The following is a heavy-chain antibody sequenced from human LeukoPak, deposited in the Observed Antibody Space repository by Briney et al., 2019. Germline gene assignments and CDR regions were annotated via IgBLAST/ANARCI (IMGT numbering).Heavy chain of an antibody. D-gene: IGHD3-22*01. Sequence: GESLQISCKGSGYSFTSYWIGWVRQMPGKGLEWMGIIYPGDSDTRYSPSFQGQVTISADKSISTAYLQWSSLKASDTAMYYCARLPGYYYDSSGYRGYFDYWGQGTLVTVSS. CDR1: GYSFTSYW. CDR2: IYPGDSDT. J-gene: IGHJ4*02. CDR3: ARLPGYYYDSSGYRGYFDY. V-gene: IGHV5-51*01.